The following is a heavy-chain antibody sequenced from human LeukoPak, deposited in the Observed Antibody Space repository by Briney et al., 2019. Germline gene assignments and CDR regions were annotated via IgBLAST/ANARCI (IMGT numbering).Heavy chain of an antibody. Sequence: PGGSLRLSCAASGFTFSSYAMSWVRQAPGKGLEWVSLIRGSGDRTYYADSVKGRFTISRDNSKNTLYLQMNSLKTEDTAVYYCTTDMWGSGYDWDVDYWGQGTLVTVSS. CDR3: TTDMWGSGYDWDVDY. D-gene: IGHD5-12*01. CDR2: IRGSGDRT. V-gene: IGHV3-23*01. CDR1: GFTFSSYA. J-gene: IGHJ4*02.